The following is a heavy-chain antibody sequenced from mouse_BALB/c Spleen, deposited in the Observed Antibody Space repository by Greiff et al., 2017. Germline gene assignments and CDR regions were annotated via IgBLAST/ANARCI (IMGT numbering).Heavy chain of an antibody. CDR1: GFPFSTFG. D-gene: IGHD2-2*01. V-gene: IGHV5-17*02. CDR3: ARSGGYAFAY. J-gene: IGHJ3*01. Sequence: DVKLVKPGGGLFQPGGSRKLSCPASGFPFSTFGMHWVRQAPEKGLEWVAYISSGSSTIYYADTVKGRFTISRDNPKNTLFLQMTSLRSGDTAMYYCARSGGYAFAYWGQGTLVTVSA. CDR2: ISSGSSTI.